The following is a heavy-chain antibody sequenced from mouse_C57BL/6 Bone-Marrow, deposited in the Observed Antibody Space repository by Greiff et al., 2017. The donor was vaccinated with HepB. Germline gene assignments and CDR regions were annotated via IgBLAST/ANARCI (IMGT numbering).Heavy chain of an antibody. Sequence: EVQLQQSGPELVKPGASVKIPCKASGYTFTDYNMDWVKQSPGKSLEWIGDINPNNGGTIYNQKFKGKATLTVDKSSSTAYMELRSQTSEDTAVYYCARRRGYYGSSYEYFDVWGTGTTVTVSS. CDR2: INPNNGGT. CDR3: ARRRGYYGSSYEYFDV. V-gene: IGHV1-18*01. J-gene: IGHJ1*03. CDR1: GYTFTDYN. D-gene: IGHD1-1*01.